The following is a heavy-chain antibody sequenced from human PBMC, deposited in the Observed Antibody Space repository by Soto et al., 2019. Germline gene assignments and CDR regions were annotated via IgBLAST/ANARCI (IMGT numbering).Heavy chain of an antibody. Sequence: SVKVSCKASGGTFSSYAISWVRQAPGQGLEWMGGIIPIFGTANYAQKLQGRVTITADESTSTAYMELSSLRSEDTAVYYCARDRRRTVTTYYYYYGMDVWGQGTTVTVSS. CDR2: IIPIFGTA. CDR1: GGTFSSYA. V-gene: IGHV1-69*13. CDR3: ARDRRRTVTTYYYYYGMDV. D-gene: IGHD4-4*01. J-gene: IGHJ6*02.